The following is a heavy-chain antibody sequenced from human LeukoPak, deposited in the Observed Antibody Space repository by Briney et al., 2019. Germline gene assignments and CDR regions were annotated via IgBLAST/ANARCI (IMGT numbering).Heavy chain of an antibody. CDR2: INPNIGDA. Sequence: ASVKVSCKASGYTFTDYFIHWVRQAPGQGLEWMGWINPNIGDASYAQKFQDRVTMTRDRAINTAYMELSRLTSDDTAVYYCARMALDGGDSIGFDSWGQGTLVTVSS. CDR3: ARMALDGGDSIGFDS. V-gene: IGHV1-2*02. CDR1: GYTFTDYF. J-gene: IGHJ5*01. D-gene: IGHD2-21*02.